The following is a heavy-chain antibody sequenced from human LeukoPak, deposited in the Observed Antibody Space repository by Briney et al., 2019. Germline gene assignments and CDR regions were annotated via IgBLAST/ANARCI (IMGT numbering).Heavy chain of an antibody. CDR1: GYTLTELS. D-gene: IGHD3-22*01. Sequence: GASVKVSCKVSGYTLTELSMHWVRQAPGKGLEWMGGFDPEDGETIYAQKFQGRVTMTEDTSTDTAYMELSSLRSEDTAVYYCARAGETYYYDSSAYYWGQGTLVTVSS. CDR3: ARAGETYYYDSSAYY. CDR2: FDPEDGET. J-gene: IGHJ4*02. V-gene: IGHV1-24*01.